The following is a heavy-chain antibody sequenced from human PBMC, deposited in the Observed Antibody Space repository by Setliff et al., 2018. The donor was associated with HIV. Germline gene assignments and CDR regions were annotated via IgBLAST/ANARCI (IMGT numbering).Heavy chain of an antibody. CDR2: ISGSGGST. V-gene: IGHV3-23*01. Sequence: GGSLRLSCAASGFIFSSYAMSWVRQAPGKRLEWVAAISGSGGSTYYADSVKGRFTIARDNSKNTLYLQMNSLRAADTAVYYCAKGSGKITIYYYYMDVWGKGTTVTVSS. J-gene: IGHJ6*03. CDR3: AKGSGKITIYYYYMDV. CDR1: GFIFSSYA. D-gene: IGHD3-3*01.